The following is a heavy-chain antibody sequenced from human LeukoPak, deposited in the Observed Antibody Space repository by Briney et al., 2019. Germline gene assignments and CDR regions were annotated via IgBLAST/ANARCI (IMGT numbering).Heavy chain of an antibody. CDR2: IYYSGGT. CDR1: GGSISSGGYY. V-gene: IGHV4-31*03. CDR3: ARARVTTGTTGFDY. D-gene: IGHD1-7*01. Sequence: SETLSLTCTVSGGSISSGGYYWSWIRQHPGKGLEWIGYIYYSGGTYYNPSLKSRVTISVDTSKNQFSLKLSSVTAADTAVYYCARARVTTGTTGFDYWGQGTLVTVSS. J-gene: IGHJ4*02.